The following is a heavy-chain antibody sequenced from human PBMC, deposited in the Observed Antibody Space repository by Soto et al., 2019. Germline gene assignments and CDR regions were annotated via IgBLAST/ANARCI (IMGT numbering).Heavy chain of an antibody. CDR1: GYSFTGYY. CDR3: AREGANIAARRYYYYGMDV. D-gene: IGHD6-6*01. Sequence: ASVKGSCKGSGYSFTGYYMHWGRKAPGQGLECIGWINPNSGGTNYAQKFQCCVTMTRDTSISTADMELSRLRSDDTAVYYCAREGANIAARRYYYYGMDVQGKRPTVTVSS. V-gene: IGHV1-2*04. CDR2: INPNSGGT. J-gene: IGHJ6*04.